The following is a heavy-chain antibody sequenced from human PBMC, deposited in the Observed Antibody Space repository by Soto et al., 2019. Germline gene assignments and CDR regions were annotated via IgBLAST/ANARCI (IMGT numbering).Heavy chain of an antibody. Sequence: SETLSLTCTVSCGAVSSGTYYWGWIRQPPGKGLEWIGHIYFTGSTNYNPSLKSRVTMSLDTSRNQFSLKLSSVTAADTAVYYCTRGPPRVQWFDPWGLGTLVTVSS. J-gene: IGHJ5*02. CDR3: TRGPPRVQWFDP. CDR1: CGAVSSGTYY. CDR2: IYFTGST. V-gene: IGHV4-61*01.